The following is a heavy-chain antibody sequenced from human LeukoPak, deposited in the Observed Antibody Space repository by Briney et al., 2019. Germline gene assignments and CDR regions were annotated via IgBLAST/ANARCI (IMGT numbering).Heavy chain of an antibody. J-gene: IGHJ6*02. Sequence: GGSLRLSCAASGFTFTNAWMNWVRQAPGKGLEWVAFIRYDGSNKYYADSVKGRFTISRDNSKNTLYLQMNSLRAEDTAVYYCARVAVVTALYYYGMDVWGQGTTVTVSS. CDR1: GFTFTNAW. V-gene: IGHV3-30*02. CDR3: ARVAVVTALYYYGMDV. CDR2: IRYDGSNK. D-gene: IGHD2-21*02.